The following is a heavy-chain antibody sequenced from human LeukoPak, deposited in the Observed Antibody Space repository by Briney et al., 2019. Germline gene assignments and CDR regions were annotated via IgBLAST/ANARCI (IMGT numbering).Heavy chain of an antibody. CDR2: MNQDGSEK. CDR1: GFTFSRYW. Sequence: GGSPIISCAVSGFTFSRYWLGWVRQAPGKGLEWVANMNQDGSEKYYVESVKGRFIISRDNAKNSLYLQMNSLRVDDTAVYYCARDRGPNTYDYWGQGTLVTVSS. J-gene: IGHJ4*02. CDR3: ARDRGPNTYDY. V-gene: IGHV3-7*01. D-gene: IGHD3-10*01.